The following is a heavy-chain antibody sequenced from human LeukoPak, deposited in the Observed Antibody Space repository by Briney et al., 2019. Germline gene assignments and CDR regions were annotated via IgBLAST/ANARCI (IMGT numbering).Heavy chain of an antibody. CDR3: ARDHGIVVVTASRLDS. J-gene: IGHJ4*02. D-gene: IGHD2-21*02. V-gene: IGHV3-21*01. CDR2: ISSSSSYI. CDR1: GFTFSSYS. Sequence: PGESLRLSCAASGFTFSSYSMNWVRQAPGKGLEWVSSISSSSSYIYYADSVKGRFTISRDNAKNSLYLQMNSLRAEDTAVYFCARDHGIVVVTASRLDSWGQGTLVTVSS.